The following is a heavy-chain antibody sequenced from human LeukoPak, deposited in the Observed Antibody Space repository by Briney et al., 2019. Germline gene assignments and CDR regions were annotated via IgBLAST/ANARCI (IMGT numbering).Heavy chain of an antibody. Sequence: PGRSLRPSCAASGFTFSSYAMHWVRQAPGKGLEWVGVISYDGSNKYSADSVKGRFTISRDNSKNTLYLQMNSLRAEDTGGDYCARDCTLWFGEGYFDYWGQGTLVTVCS. V-gene: IGHV3-30*04. D-gene: IGHD3-10*01. J-gene: IGHJ4*02. CDR3: ARDCTLWFGEGYFDY. CDR2: ISYDGSNK. CDR1: GFTFSSYA.